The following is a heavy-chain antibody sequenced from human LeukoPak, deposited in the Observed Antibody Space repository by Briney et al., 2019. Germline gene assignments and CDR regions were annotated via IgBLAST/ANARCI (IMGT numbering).Heavy chain of an antibody. V-gene: IGHV3-30*18. J-gene: IGHJ5*02. D-gene: IGHD6-19*01. CDR3: AKDGGYSSGWYGGWFDP. CDR2: ISYDGSNK. CDR1: GFTFSSYG. Sequence: GRSLRLSCAASGFTFSSYGMHGARQAPGKGLEWVAVISYDGSNKYYADSVKGRFTISRDNSKNTLYLQMNSLRAEDTAVYYCAKDGGYSSGWYGGWFDPWGQGTLVTVSS.